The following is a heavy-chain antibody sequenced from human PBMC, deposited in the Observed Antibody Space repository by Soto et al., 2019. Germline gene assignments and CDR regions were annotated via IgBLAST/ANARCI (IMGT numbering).Heavy chain of an antibody. V-gene: IGHV4-4*07. J-gene: IGHJ3*02. CDR1: GGSISSYY. CDR3: AREGVIAAARHAFDI. Sequence: QVQLQESGPGLVKPSETLSLTCTVSGGSISSYYWSWIRQPAGKGLEWIGRIYTSGSTNYNPSLKSLVTMSVDKSKNQFSLKLSSVTAADTAVYYCAREGVIAAARHAFDIWGQGTMVTVSS. CDR2: IYTSGST. D-gene: IGHD6-13*01.